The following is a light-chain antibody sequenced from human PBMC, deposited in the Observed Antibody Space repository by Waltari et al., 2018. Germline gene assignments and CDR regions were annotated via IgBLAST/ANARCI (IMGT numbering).Light chain of an antibody. CDR2: KAS. Sequence: DVQMTQSPSTLSASVGDTVSITCRASQSIMSWLAWYQQKAGKAPKVLISKASTIESGVPSRFSGSESGTEFTLTISNLQPDDFATYYCQQYNTDYTFGQGTILEIK. CDR3: QQYNTDYT. J-gene: IGKJ2*01. CDR1: QSIMSW. V-gene: IGKV1-5*03.